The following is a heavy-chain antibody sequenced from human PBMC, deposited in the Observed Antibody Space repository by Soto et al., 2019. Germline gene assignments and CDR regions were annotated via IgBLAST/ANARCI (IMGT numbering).Heavy chain of an antibody. D-gene: IGHD2-15*01. Sequence: SETLSLTCAVYGGSFSGYYWSWIREPPGKGLEWIGEVNHSGSTNYNPALKSRVTISVDTSKNQFSLKLSSVTAADTAVYYCTRAAPRYCSGGSRYSGSDYWGQGTLVTVSS. V-gene: IGHV4-34*01. CDR2: VNHSGST. CDR3: TRAAPRYCSGGSRYSGSDY. CDR1: GGSFSGYY. J-gene: IGHJ4*02.